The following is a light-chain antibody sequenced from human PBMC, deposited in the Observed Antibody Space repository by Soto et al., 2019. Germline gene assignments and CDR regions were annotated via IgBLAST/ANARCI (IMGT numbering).Light chain of an antibody. V-gene: IGKV3-20*01. CDR3: QQYGSSPPQYI. Sequence: ESVLTQSPGTLSLSPGERATLSCRASQSVSSTFLGWYQQKPGQAPRLLIYGTSNRATGIPDRFSGSRSGTDFTLTISRLEPEDFAVYYCQQYGSSPPQYIFGQGTKLEIK. CDR1: QSVSSTF. CDR2: GTS. J-gene: IGKJ2*01.